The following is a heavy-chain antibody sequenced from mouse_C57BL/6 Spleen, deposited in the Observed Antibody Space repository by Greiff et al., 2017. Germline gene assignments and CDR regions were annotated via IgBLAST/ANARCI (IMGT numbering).Heavy chain of an antibody. Sequence: VQLQQSGPGLVKPSQSLSLTCSVTGYSITSGYYWNWIRQFPGNKLEWMGYISYDGSNNYNPSLKNRISVTRDTSKNQFFLKLNSVTTEDTATYYCAGYLYAMDYWGQGTSVTVSS. CDR2: ISYDGSN. CDR3: AGYLYAMDY. J-gene: IGHJ4*01. D-gene: IGHD2-2*01. V-gene: IGHV3-6*01. CDR1: GYSITSGYY.